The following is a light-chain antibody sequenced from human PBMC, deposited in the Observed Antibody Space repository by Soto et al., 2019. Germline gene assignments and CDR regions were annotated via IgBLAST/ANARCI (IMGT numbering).Light chain of an antibody. CDR3: QVWDSSSDHPGV. CDR1: NIGSKS. J-gene: IGLJ2*01. V-gene: IGLV3-21*04. Sequence: YELTQPPSVSVAPGKTARITCGGNNIGSKSVHWYQQKPGQAPVLVIYYDSDRPSGIPERFSGSNSGNTATLTISRVEAGDEADYYCQVWDSSSDHPGVFGGGTKVTVL. CDR2: YDS.